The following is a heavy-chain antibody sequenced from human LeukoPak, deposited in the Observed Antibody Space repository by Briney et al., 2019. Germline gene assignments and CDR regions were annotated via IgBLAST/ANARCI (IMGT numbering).Heavy chain of an antibody. CDR3: ASSREYGSGSYSA. CDR2: IYHSGST. D-gene: IGHD3-10*01. CDR1: GGSISSSSYY. V-gene: IGHV4-39*07. J-gene: IGHJ5*02. Sequence: PETLSLTCTVSGGSISSSSYYWGWIRQPPGKGLEWIGSIYHSGSTYYNPSLKSRVTISVDTSKNQFSLKLSSVTAADTAVYYCASSREYGSGSYSAWGQGTLVTVSS.